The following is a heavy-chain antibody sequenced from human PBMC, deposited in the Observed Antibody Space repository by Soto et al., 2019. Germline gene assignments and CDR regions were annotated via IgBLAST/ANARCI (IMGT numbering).Heavy chain of an antibody. D-gene: IGHD3-22*01. J-gene: IGHJ5*02. Sequence: GGSLRLSCAASGFTFSSYAMHWVRQAPGKGLEWVAVISYDGSNKYYADSVKGRFTISRGNSKNTLYLQMNSLRAEDTAVYYCARDHRRVWLLETNWFDPWGQGTLVTVSS. CDR3: ARDHRRVWLLETNWFDP. CDR1: GFTFSSYA. CDR2: ISYDGSNK. V-gene: IGHV3-30-3*01.